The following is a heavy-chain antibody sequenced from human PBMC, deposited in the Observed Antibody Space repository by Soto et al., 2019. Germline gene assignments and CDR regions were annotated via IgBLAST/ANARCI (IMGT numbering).Heavy chain of an antibody. D-gene: IGHD2-15*01. J-gene: IGHJ4*02. V-gene: IGHV1-2*02. CDR3: GRGRSGQIVVFY. Sequence: ASVKVSFKASGYTFTGHFIHGVRQAPEQGPAWMGKLGPESGATRYAKKFQGRFTMTRDMSINTVYMELNNLSTDATAVYYGGRGRSGQIVVFYWGQGTPVTVSS. CDR2: LGPESGAT. CDR1: GYTFTGHF.